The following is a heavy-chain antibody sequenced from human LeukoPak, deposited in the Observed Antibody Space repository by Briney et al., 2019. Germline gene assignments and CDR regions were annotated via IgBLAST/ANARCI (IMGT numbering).Heavy chain of an antibody. CDR1: GYMFTSHG. J-gene: IGHJ4*02. CDR3: ARESNGGYGFDY. D-gene: IGHD5-12*01. CDR2: ISAQNGNT. V-gene: IGHV1-18*01. Sequence: ASVKVSCKSSGYMFTSHGIHWLRQAPGQGLEWMGWISAQNGNTNYMQQFLGRVTMTRDTSASTAYMELRSLKSDDTAVYYCARESNGGYGFDYWGQGTPVTVAS.